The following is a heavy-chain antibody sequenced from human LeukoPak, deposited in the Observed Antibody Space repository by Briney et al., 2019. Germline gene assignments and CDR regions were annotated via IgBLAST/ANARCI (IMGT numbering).Heavy chain of an antibody. CDR2: VSGHGGST. CDR3: AKASHYDVLTGRFTARLHYFDY. J-gene: IGHJ4*02. Sequence: GGSLRLSCAASGFTFSSYAMSWVRQAPGKGLEWVSSVSGHGGSTYYADSVRGRFTISRDNSENTLCLQMNSLRAEDTAVFYCAKASHYDVLTGRFTARLHYFDYWGQGTLVTVSS. V-gene: IGHV3-23*01. CDR1: GFTFSSYA. D-gene: IGHD3-9*01.